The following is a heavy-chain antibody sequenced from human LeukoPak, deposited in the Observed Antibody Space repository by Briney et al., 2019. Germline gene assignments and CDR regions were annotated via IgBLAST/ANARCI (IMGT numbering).Heavy chain of an antibody. CDR3: ARDKGFGELAGYMDV. CDR2: ISGSGGST. Sequence: GGSLRLSCAASGFTFSIYAMSWVRQAPGKGLEWVSAISGSGGSTYYADSVKGRFTISRDNAKNSLYLQMNSLRAEDTAVYYCARDKGFGELAGYMDVWGKGTTVTVSS. J-gene: IGHJ6*03. CDR1: GFTFSIYA. D-gene: IGHD3-10*01. V-gene: IGHV3-23*01.